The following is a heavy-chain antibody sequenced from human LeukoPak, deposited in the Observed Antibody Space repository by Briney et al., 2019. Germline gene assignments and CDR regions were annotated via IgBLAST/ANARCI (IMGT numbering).Heavy chain of an antibody. CDR2: IYTSGST. Sequence: PSETLSLTCTVSGGSISSYYWSWIRQPAGKGLEWIGRIYTSGSTNYNPSLKSRVTMSVDTSKNQFSLKLSSVTAADTAVYYCASTRTVKYSSGLYDYWGQGTLVTVSS. CDR3: ASTRTVKYSSGLYDY. V-gene: IGHV4-4*07. D-gene: IGHD6-19*01. CDR1: GGSISSYY. J-gene: IGHJ4*02.